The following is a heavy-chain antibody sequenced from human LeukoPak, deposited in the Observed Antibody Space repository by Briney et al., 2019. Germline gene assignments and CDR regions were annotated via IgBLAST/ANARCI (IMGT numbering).Heavy chain of an antibody. CDR1: GGSLSSYY. CDR3: ARLGRTSYWYFDL. CDR2: IYYSGST. V-gene: IGHV4-59*08. J-gene: IGHJ2*01. Sequence: SETLSLPRTVSGGSLSSYYWSWIRQPPGKGLEWIGYIYYSGSTNYNPSLKSRVTIPVDTSKNQFSLKLSSVTAADTAVYYCARLGRTSYWYFDLWGRGTLVTVSS. D-gene: IGHD2-2*01.